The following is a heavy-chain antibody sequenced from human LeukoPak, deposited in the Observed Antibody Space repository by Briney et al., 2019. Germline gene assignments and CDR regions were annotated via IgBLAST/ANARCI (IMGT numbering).Heavy chain of an antibody. J-gene: IGHJ3*02. CDR2: IWYDGSNK. Sequence: GGSLRLSCAASGFTFSSYGMHWVRQAPGKGLEWVAVIWYDGSNKYYADSVKGRFTISRDNSKNTLYLQMNSLRAEDTAVYCCAKEWDLDYDSSGAFDIWGQGTMVTVSS. CDR1: GFTFSSYG. D-gene: IGHD3-22*01. CDR3: AKEWDLDYDSSGAFDI. V-gene: IGHV3-30*02.